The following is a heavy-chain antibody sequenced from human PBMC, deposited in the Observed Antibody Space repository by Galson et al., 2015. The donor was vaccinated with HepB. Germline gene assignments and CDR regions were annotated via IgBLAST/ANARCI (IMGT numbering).Heavy chain of an antibody. CDR1: GYTFTSYA. CDR3: ASPLPLTRYCSSTSCYSYYGMDV. D-gene: IGHD2-2*02. V-gene: IGHV1-69*04. CDR2: IIPILGIA. J-gene: IGHJ6*02. Sequence: SVKVSCKASGYTFTSYAMHWVRQAPGQRLEWMGRIIPILGIANYAQKFQGRVTITADKSTSTAYMELSSLRSEDTAVYYCASPLPLTRYCSSTSCYSYYGMDVWGQGTPVTVSS.